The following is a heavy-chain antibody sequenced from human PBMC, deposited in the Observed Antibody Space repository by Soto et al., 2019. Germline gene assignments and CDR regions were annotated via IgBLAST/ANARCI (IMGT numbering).Heavy chain of an antibody. CDR1: GGSISTSNW. CDR2: VYRTGST. V-gene: IGHV4-4*02. J-gene: IGHJ4*02. D-gene: IGHD6-13*01. Sequence: SETLSLTCAVSGGSISTSNWWSWVRQPPGKGLEWIGEVYRTGSTNSNPSLESRVIVSVDKSKNQFSPKLTSVTAADTAVYYCARARATIAAAAIFDVWGQGTLVTVSS. CDR3: ARARATIAAAAIFDV.